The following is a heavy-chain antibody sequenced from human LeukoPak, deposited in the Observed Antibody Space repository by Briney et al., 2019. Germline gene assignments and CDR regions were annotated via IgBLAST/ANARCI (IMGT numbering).Heavy chain of an antibody. V-gene: IGHV3-21*01. CDR1: GFTFSSYS. Sequence: PGGSLRLSCAASGFTFSSYSINWVRQTPGKRLEWVSSISSSSNYIYYADSVKGRFTISRDNAKNSVSLQMNSLRAEDSAVYYCARAGILNCGGDCFFDYWGQGTLVTVSS. D-gene: IGHD2-21*02. J-gene: IGHJ4*02. CDR2: ISSSSNYI. CDR3: ARAGILNCGGDCFFDY.